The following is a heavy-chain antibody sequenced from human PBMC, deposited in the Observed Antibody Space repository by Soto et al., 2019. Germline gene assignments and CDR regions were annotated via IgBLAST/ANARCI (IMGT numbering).Heavy chain of an antibody. CDR1: GFTFSSYG. CDR2: IWYDGSNK. CDR3: ARETVNWNGGQYSFDL. V-gene: IGHV3-33*01. Sequence: GXSLRLSCVASGFTFSSYGIHWVLQAPGKGLEWVAVIWYDGSNKYYADYVKGRFTISRDNSKNTLYLQLNSLRAEDTAVYYCARETVNWNGGQYSFDLWAQGPLVTVSS. D-gene: IGHD1-1*01. J-gene: IGHJ4*02.